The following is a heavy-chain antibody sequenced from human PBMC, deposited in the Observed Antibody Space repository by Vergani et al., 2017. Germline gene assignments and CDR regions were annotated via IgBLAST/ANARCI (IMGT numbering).Heavy chain of an antibody. J-gene: IGHJ6*02. V-gene: IGHV3-23*01. D-gene: IGHD3-16*02. CDR1: GFTFSSYA. Sequence: EVQLLESGGGLVQPGGSLRLSCAASGFTFSSYAMSWVRQAPGKGLEWVSAISGSGGSTYYADSVKGRFTISRDNSKNTLYLQMNSLRAEDTAVYYCARSGGVIVYYYYGMDVWGQGTTVTVSS. CDR3: ARSGGVIVYYYYGMDV. CDR2: ISGSGGST.